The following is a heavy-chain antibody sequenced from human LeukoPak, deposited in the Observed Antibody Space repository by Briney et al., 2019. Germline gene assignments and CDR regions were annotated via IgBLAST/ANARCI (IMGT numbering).Heavy chain of an antibody. V-gene: IGHV4-59*08. J-gene: IGHJ4*02. CDR2: IYYSGST. CDR1: GGSISSYY. CDR3: ARHYDSSGYWYYFDY. Sequence: PSETLSLTCTVSGGSISSYYWSWIRQPPGKGLEWIGYIYYSGSTNYSPSLKSRVTISVDTSKNQFSLKLSSVTVADTAVYYCARHYDSSGYWYYFDYWGQGTLVTVSS. D-gene: IGHD3-22*01.